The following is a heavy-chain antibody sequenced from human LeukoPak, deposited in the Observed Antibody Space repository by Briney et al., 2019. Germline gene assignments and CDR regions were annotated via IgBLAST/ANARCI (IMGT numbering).Heavy chain of an antibody. Sequence: PSETLSLTCTISGGSISNYYWSWIRQPPGKGLEWIGYIYYSGNTNYNPSLKRRLTVSLDTSKYQFSLKLKSVTAADTAVYYCAREDCSNGVCPIDSWGQGTLVTASS. J-gene: IGHJ4*02. CDR3: AREDCSNGVCPIDS. CDR1: GGSISNYY. CDR2: IYYSGNT. V-gene: IGHV4-59*08. D-gene: IGHD2-8*01.